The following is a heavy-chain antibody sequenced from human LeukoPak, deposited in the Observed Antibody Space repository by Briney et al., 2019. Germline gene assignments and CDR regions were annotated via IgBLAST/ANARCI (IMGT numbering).Heavy chain of an antibody. Sequence: GASVKVSCKASGYTFTSYYMHWVRQAPGQGLEWMGIINPSGGSTSYAQKFQGRVTMTRDTSKNQFSLKLSSVTAADTAVYYCAGPNTYYYGSGMEDYWGQGTLVTVSS. CDR2: INPSGGST. J-gene: IGHJ4*02. CDR3: AGPNTYYYGSGMEDY. V-gene: IGHV1-46*01. CDR1: GYTFTSYY. D-gene: IGHD3-10*01.